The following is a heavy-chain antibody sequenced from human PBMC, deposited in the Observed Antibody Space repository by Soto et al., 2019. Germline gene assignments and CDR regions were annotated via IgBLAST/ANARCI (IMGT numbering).Heavy chain of an antibody. CDR3: ARSLYSSSWYHSGNSYYYYGMDV. CDR2: IIAFSDIV. J-gene: IGHJ6*02. V-gene: IGHV1-69*12. D-gene: IGHD6-13*01. CDR1: GGTFGIYA. Sequence: QVQLVQSGAEVKKPGSSVKVSCKASGGTFGIYAITWVRQAPGQGLGGMGGIIAFSDIVNYTQKLQGRVTITADESTSTAYLDLSSLRSDDTAVYYCARSLYSSSWYHSGNSYYYYGMDVWGQGTTVTVSS.